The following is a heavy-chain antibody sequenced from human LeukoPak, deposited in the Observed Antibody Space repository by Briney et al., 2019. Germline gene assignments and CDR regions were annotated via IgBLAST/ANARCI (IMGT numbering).Heavy chain of an antibody. D-gene: IGHD1-26*01. Sequence: SGTLSLTCAVSGGSISSGNWWSWVRQPPGKGLEWIGEIFHSGSTNYNPSLKSRVTISVDKSKNQSSLKLNSVTAADTAVYYCARGGNKWELDNWFDPWGQGTLVTVSS. J-gene: IGHJ5*02. V-gene: IGHV4-4*02. CDR1: GGSISSGNW. CDR3: ARGGNKWELDNWFDP. CDR2: IFHSGST.